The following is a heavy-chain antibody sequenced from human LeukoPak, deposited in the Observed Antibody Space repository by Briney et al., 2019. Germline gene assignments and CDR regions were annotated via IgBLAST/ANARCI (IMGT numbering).Heavy chain of an antibody. CDR3: ARGHALK. CDR2: IYKTGST. D-gene: IGHD3-16*01. J-gene: IGHJ4*02. Sequence: SETLSLTCTVSGGSINSGSFYWGWIRQPPGKGLEWIASIYKTGSTNYSPSLKSRVTISVDTSENQFFLKLTSATAADTAVYYCARGHALKWGQGTLVTVSS. CDR1: GGSINSGSFY. V-gene: IGHV4-39*07.